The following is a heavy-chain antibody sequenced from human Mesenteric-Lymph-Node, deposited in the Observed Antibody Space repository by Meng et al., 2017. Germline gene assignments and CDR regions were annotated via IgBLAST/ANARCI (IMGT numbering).Heavy chain of an antibody. D-gene: IGHD4-17*01. Sequence: QLQESGPGLVKPSETLSLTCTVSGGSTTSTSYYWSWIRQYPGKGLEWIGYIYYSGSTYYNPSLRSRVAISIDTSKNQFSLKLTSVTAADTAVYFCARTNYGDYNWFDPWGQGTLVTVSS. CDR3: ARTNYGDYNWFDP. V-gene: IGHV4-31*03. J-gene: IGHJ5*02. CDR2: IYYSGST. CDR1: GGSTTSTSYY.